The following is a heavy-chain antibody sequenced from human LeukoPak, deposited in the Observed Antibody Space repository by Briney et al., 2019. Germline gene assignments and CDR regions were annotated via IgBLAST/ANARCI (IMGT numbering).Heavy chain of an antibody. D-gene: IGHD2-2*01. V-gene: IGHV4-34*01. CDR3: ARGQVPAARGHNWFDP. J-gene: IGHJ5*02. CDR2: INARGDT. Sequence: SETLSLTCAVYGWSFNDFYWNWIRQPPGKGLEWIGEINARGDTNYNPSLKSRVTISVDTSKSQFSLSLSSMSASDTAVYYCARGQVPAARGHNWFDPWGQGPLVTVSS. CDR1: GWSFNDFY.